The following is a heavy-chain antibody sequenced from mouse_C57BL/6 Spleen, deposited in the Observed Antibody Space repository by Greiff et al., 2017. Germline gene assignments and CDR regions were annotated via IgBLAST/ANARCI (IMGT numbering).Heavy chain of an antibody. CDR2: IDPSASYT. D-gene: IGHD6-5*01. CDR3: ARSPYARYFDY. CDR1: GYTFTSYW. J-gene: IGHJ2*01. Sequence: QVQLQQPGAELVKPGASVKLSCKASGYTFTSYWMQWVKQRPGQGLEWIGEIDPSASYTNYNQKFKGKATLTVDTSSSTAYMQLSSLTSEDSAVYYCARSPYARYFDYWGQGTPLTVSS. V-gene: IGHV1-50*01.